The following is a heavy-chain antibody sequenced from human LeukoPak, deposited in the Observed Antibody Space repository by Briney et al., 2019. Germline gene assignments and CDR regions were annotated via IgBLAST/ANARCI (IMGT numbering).Heavy chain of an antibody. CDR1: GFTFSSYG. CDR2: IRYDGSNK. Sequence: GGSLRLSCAASGFTFSSYGMHWVRQAPGKGLEWVAFIRYDGSNKYYADSVKGRFTISRDNSKNTLYLQMNSLRAEDTAVYYCANPFVAVTKNLGFDYWGQGTLVTVSS. D-gene: IGHD2-21*02. V-gene: IGHV3-30*02. J-gene: IGHJ4*02. CDR3: ANPFVAVTKNLGFDY.